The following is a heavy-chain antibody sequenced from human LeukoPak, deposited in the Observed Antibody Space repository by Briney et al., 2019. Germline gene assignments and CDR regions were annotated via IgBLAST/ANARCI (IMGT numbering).Heavy chain of an antibody. Sequence: PGGSLRLSCAASGFTFSSYSMNWVRQAPGKGLEWVAVIWYDGSNKYYADSVKGRFTISRDNSKNTLYLQMNSLRAEDTAVYYCARDLVYSSGWSDYWGQGTLVTVSS. D-gene: IGHD6-19*01. CDR1: GFTFSSYS. CDR3: ARDLVYSSGWSDY. J-gene: IGHJ4*02. CDR2: IWYDGSNK. V-gene: IGHV3-33*08.